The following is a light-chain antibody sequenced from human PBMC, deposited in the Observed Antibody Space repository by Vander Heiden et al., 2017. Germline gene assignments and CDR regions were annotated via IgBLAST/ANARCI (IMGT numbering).Light chain of an antibody. CDR1: NIGRKS. CDR3: QVWDSSSDHYV. CDR2: DDS. V-gene: IGLV3-21*02. J-gene: IGLJ1*01. Sequence: YVLTQPPSVSVAPGQTARITCGGNNIGRKSGQWYQQRPGQAPVRVDDDDSGRPSVIPGRFAGYNAGNTATLTISRVEAGDEADYYCQVWDSSSDHYVFGTGTKVTVL.